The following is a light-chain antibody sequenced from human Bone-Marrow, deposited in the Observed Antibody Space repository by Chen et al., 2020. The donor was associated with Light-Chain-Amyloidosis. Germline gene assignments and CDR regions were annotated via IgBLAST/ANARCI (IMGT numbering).Light chain of an antibody. J-gene: IGKJ3*01. V-gene: IGKV2-30*02. Sequence: DVAMTQSPLSLPVTLGQPASISCRSSQSLVHSNGNTYLNWFQQRPGQSPRRLIYQVSNRDSGVPDRFSGSGSGTDFTLKISKVEAEDVGVYYCMQGTHWPPFTFGPGTKVGIK. CDR3: MQGTHWPPFT. CDR2: QVS. CDR1: QSLVHSNGNTY.